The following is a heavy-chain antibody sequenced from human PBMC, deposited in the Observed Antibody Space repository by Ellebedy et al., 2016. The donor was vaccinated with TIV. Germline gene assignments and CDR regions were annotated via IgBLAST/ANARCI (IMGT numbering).Heavy chain of an antibody. Sequence: GESLKISCAASGFTFSSYGMHWVRQAPGKGLEWVAFISYDGREKFYEDSVKGRFTISRGNSESTLHVQMNSLRPEDTAVYYCAKEAYDILTGSQMHGMDVWGQGTTVTVSS. CDR2: ISYDGREK. V-gene: IGHV3-30*02. D-gene: IGHD3-9*01. CDR3: AKEAYDILTGSQMHGMDV. J-gene: IGHJ6*02. CDR1: GFTFSSYG.